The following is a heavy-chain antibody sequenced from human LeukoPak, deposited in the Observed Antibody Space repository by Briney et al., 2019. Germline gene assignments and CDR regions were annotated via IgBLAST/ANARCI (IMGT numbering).Heavy chain of an antibody. CDR3: ARRPPALGAFDI. CDR2: IYYSDSGKM. J-gene: IGHJ3*02. CDR1: GGSISRSSYY. Sequence: SETLSLTCTVSGGSISRSSYYWGWNRQPPGEGLQWIGSIYYSDSGKMYYNPSLKSRVTISADTSKNQFSLKVSSVTAADTAVYYCARRPPALGAFDIWGQGTMVSVSS. V-gene: IGHV4-39*01.